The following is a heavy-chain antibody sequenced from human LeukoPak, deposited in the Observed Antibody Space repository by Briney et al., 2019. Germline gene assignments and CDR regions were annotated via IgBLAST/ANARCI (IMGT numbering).Heavy chain of an antibody. CDR1: GGSISSGDYY. V-gene: IGHV4-30-4*08. CDR2: IYYNGST. J-gene: IGHJ5*02. Sequence: TSETLSLTCTVSGGSISSGDYYWSWIRQPPGKGLEWIGYIYYNGSTYYNPPLKSRVTISVDTSKNQFSLKLSSVTAADTAVYYCAREGLLYYGSGRGWFDPWGQGTLVTVSS. D-gene: IGHD3-10*01. CDR3: AREGLLYYGSGRGWFDP.